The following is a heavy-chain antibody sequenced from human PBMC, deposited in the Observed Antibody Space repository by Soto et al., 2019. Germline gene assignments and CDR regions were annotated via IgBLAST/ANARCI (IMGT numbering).Heavy chain of an antibody. J-gene: IGHJ6*03. V-gene: IGHV4-59*08. Sequence: SETLCLTCTVSGGSIRSYYWSLIRQPPGKGLEWIGYIYYSGSTNYNPSLKSRVTISVDTSKNQFSLKLSSVTAADTAVYYCARLRDGLRFLEWLPHEFHYYYYMDVWGTAITVTL. CDR2: IYYSGST. D-gene: IGHD3-3*01. CDR1: GGSIRSYY. CDR3: ARLRDGLRFLEWLPHEFHYYYYMDV.